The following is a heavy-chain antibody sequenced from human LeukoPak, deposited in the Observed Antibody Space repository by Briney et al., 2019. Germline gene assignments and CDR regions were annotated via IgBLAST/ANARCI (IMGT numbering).Heavy chain of an antibody. CDR1: GFTVSSSY. D-gene: IGHD3-22*01. Sequence: GGSLRLSCAASGFTVSSSYMNWVRQAPGKGPEGVSLTYSDGTTYYADSVKGRFTISRDNSKSTMYLQMNSLRAEDTAVYHCAKTNGYYDLWGQGTLVIVSS. CDR2: TYSDGTT. J-gene: IGHJ4*02. CDR3: AKTNGYYDL. V-gene: IGHV3-53*01.